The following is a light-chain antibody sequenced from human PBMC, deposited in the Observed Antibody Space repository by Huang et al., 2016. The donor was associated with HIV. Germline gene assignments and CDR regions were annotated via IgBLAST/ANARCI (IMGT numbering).Light chain of an antibody. Sequence: EIVMTQSPATLSVSPGERATLSCRAIQSVVSNLAWYQQKPGQAPRLLIFGAYNRATGIAGRFSGSGSGTEFTLSISSLQSEDSAIYYCQQYNNWPRTFGQGTKVEIK. CDR3: QQYNNWPRT. V-gene: IGKV3-15*01. J-gene: IGKJ1*01. CDR2: GAY. CDR1: QSVVSN.